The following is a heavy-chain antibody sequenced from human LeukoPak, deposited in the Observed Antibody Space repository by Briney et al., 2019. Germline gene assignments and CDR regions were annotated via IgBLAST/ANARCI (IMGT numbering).Heavy chain of an antibody. J-gene: IGHJ6*02. CDR3: ANSYDYVWGSYRHYYYYGMDV. CDR1: GFTFSSYA. V-gene: IGHV3-23*01. Sequence: PGGSLRLSCAASGFTFSSYAMSWVRQAPGKGLEWVSAISGSGGSTYYADSVKGRFTISRDNSKNTLYLQMNSRRAEDTAVYYCANSYDYVWGSYRHYYYYGMDVWGQGTTVTVSS. CDR2: ISGSGGST. D-gene: IGHD3-16*02.